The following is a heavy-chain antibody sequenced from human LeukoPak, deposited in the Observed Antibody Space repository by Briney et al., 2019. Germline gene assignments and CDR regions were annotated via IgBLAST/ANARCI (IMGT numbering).Heavy chain of an antibody. J-gene: IGHJ4*02. Sequence: GGSLRLSCTASGFTFGDYAMSWFRKAPGKGLECVCYIRSKAYGGTTEYAASVKGRFNISRDDSKSIANLQMNSLKTEDTDVYYCTRERHYDSSGYLDYWGQGTLVTVSS. CDR3: TRERHYDSSGYLDY. CDR1: GFTFGDYA. CDR2: IRSKAYGGTT. D-gene: IGHD3-22*01. V-gene: IGHV3-49*03.